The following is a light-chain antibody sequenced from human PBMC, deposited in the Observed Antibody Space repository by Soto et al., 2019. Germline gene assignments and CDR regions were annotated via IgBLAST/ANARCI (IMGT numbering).Light chain of an antibody. J-gene: IGKJ1*01. Sequence: EIMMTQSPATLSVSPGERVTLSCRASQSVNSHLAWYQQKPGQAPRLLIYGASTRATGIPARFSGSGSGTEFTLTITSLQSEDFAVYYCQHYDNWPPWTFGQGTKVEIK. V-gene: IGKV3-15*01. CDR1: QSVNSH. CDR3: QHYDNWPPWT. CDR2: GAS.